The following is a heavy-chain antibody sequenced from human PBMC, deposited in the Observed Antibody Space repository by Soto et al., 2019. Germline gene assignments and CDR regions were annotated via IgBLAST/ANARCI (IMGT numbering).Heavy chain of an antibody. J-gene: IGHJ6*03. CDR2: LSGSGGSR. CDR1: GFTFSDYS. CDR3: AKTEGNYYYMDV. Sequence: GSLRLSCATSGFTFSDYSMNWARQGPGKGLEWVSGLSGSGGSRYYADSVKGRFTISRDNSKNTLYLQMNSLRAEDTAAYYCAKTEGNYYYMDVWGKGTTVTVSS. V-gene: IGHV3-23*01.